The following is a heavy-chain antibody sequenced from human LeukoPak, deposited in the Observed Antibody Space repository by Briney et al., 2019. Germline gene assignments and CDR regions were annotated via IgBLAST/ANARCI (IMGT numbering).Heavy chain of an antibody. CDR2: IYSGGRT. CDR1: GFTFSDYY. J-gene: IGHJ4*02. D-gene: IGHD1-26*01. V-gene: IGHV3-53*01. Sequence: GGSLRLSCAASGFTFSDYYMSWIRQAPGKGLEWVSVIYSGGRTYYADSVKGRFTISRDNSKNTLYLQMNSLRAEDTAVYYCVRNPSGEGDYWGQGTLVTVSS. CDR3: VRNPSGEGDY.